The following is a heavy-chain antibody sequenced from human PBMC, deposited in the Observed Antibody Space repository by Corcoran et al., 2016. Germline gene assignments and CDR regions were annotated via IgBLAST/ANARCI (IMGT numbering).Heavy chain of an antibody. V-gene: IGHV3-21*01. CDR2: ISSSSSYI. CDR1: GFTFSSYS. D-gene: IGHD3-22*01. Sequence: EVQLVESGGGLVKPGGSLRLSCAASGFTFSSYSMNWVRQAPGKGLEWVSSISSSSSYIYYADSVKGRFTISRDNAKNSLYLQMNSLRAEDTAVYCCARDQHQYYYDSSGMGAFDIWGQGTMVTVSS. CDR3: ARDQHQYYYDSSGMGAFDI. J-gene: IGHJ3*02.